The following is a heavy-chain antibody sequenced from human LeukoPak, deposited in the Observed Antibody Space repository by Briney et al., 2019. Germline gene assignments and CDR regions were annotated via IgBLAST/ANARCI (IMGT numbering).Heavy chain of an antibody. CDR3: ARDLCGGDCFDYYYYGMDV. D-gene: IGHD2-21*02. V-gene: IGHV3-21*01. CDR2: ISSSSSYI. CDR1: GFTFSSYS. J-gene: IGHJ6*02. Sequence: PGGSLRLSCAASGFTFSSYSMNWVRQAPGKGLEWVSSISSSSSYIYYADSVKGRFTISRDNAKNSLYLQMNSLRAEDTAVYYCARDLCGGDCFDYYYYGMDVWGQGTTVTVSS.